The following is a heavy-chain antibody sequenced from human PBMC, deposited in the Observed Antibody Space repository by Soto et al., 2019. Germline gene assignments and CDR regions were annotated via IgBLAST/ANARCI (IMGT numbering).Heavy chain of an antibody. D-gene: IGHD3-22*01. Sequence: QVQLQESGPGLVKPSQTLSLTCTVSGGSISSSSYSWSWIRQHPGKGLEWIGYVYFSGNTDYNPSLKSRVTISVDTSKKQFSLRLTSVTVADTAVYYCARLSYDSSGYPIWFDPWGQGTLVTVSS. V-gene: IGHV4-31*03. J-gene: IGHJ5*02. CDR3: ARLSYDSSGYPIWFDP. CDR1: GGSISSSSYS. CDR2: VYFSGNT.